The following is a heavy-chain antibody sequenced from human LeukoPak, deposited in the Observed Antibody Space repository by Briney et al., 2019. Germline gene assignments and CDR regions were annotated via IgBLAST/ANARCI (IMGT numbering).Heavy chain of an antibody. CDR2: IIPIFGTA. V-gene: IGHV1-69*05. J-gene: IGHJ5*02. D-gene: IGHD5-18*01. CDR1: GGTFSSYA. Sequence: SVKVSCKASGGTFSSYAISWVRQAPGQGLEWMGRIIPIFGTANYAQKFQGRVTITTDESTSTAYMELSSLRSEDTAVYYCARDLRGYSYGYSWFDPWGLGTLVTVSS. CDR3: ARDLRGYSYGYSWFDP.